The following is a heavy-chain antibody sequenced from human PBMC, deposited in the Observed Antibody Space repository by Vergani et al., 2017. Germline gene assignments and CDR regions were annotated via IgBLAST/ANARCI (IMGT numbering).Heavy chain of an antibody. CDR1: GVSISRYY. D-gene: IGHD5-18*01. Sequence: QVQLQQWGAGLLKPSETLSLTCTVSGVSISRYYWSWLRQPPGQGLEFLGYISYSGSRSTNYNPSLKSRVTISMDTSQNQFSLELYSVTAADTAVYYCARVWPLVDTAIVKEYYFDYWGQGTMVTVSS. J-gene: IGHJ4*02. CDR3: ARVWPLVDTAIVKEYYFDY. V-gene: IGHV4-59*01. CDR2: ISYSGSRST.